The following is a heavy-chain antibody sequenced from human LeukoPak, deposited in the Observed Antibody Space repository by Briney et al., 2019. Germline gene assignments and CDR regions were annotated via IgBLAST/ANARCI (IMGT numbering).Heavy chain of an antibody. V-gene: IGHV3-74*01. CDR1: GFTFSSYW. CDR3: ARGGSPPEALGDAFDI. CDR2: IKSDGSST. Sequence: GGSLRLSCAASGFTFSSYWMHWVRQAPGKGLVWVSRIKSDGSSTSYADSVKGRFTISRDNAKNTLHLQMNSLRVEDTAVYYCARGGSPPEALGDAFDIWGQGTMVTVSS. J-gene: IGHJ3*02. D-gene: IGHD1-26*01.